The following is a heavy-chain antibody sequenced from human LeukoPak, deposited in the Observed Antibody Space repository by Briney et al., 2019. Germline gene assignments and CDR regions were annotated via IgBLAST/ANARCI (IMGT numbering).Heavy chain of an antibody. V-gene: IGHV3-66*01. Sequence: GGSLRLSCAASGFTVSSNYMSWVRQAPGKGLEWVSVIYSGGSTYYADSVKGRFTISRDNSKNTLYLQMNSLRAEDTAVYYCAREAIWGSYRYTGSYWGQGTLVTVSS. D-gene: IGHD3-16*02. J-gene: IGHJ4*02. CDR2: IYSGGST. CDR1: GFTVSSNY. CDR3: AREAIWGSYRYTGSY.